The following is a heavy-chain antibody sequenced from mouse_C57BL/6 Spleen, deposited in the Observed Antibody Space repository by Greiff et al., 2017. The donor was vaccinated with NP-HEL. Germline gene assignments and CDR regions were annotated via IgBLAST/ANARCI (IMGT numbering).Heavy chain of an antibody. V-gene: IGHV1-82*01. CDR2: IYPGDGDT. CDR1: GYAFSSSW. J-gene: IGHJ2*01. D-gene: IGHD1-1*01. CDR3: ARGVYYGSLYYFDY. Sequence: VQLQQSGPELVKPGASVKISCKASGYAFSSSWMNWVKQRPGKGLEWIGRIYPGDGDTNYNGKFKGKATLTADKYSSTAYMQLSSLTSEDSAVYFCARGVYYGSLYYFDYWGQGTTLTVSS.